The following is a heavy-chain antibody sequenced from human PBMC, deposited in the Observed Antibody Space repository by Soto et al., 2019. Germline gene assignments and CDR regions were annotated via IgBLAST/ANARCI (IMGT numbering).Heavy chain of an antibody. D-gene: IGHD6-19*01. CDR1: GFTFSSYG. CDR3: AKDLSGSGWFNYYGMDV. J-gene: IGHJ6*02. CDR2: ISYDGSNK. V-gene: IGHV3-30*18. Sequence: RRLSCAASGFTFSSYGMHWVRQAPGKGLEWVAVISYDGSNKYYADSVKGRITISRDNSKNTVYLQMNSLRAEDTAVYYCAKDLSGSGWFNYYGMDVWGQGTTVTVSS.